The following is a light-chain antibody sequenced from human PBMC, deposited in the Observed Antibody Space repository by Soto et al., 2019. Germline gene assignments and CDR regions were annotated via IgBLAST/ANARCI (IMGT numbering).Light chain of an antibody. CDR1: QSVTRNY. CDR2: GAS. Sequence: EIVLTQSLGTLSLSPGERATLSCRASQSVTRNYLAWYQQKPGQAPRLLIYGASSRATGIPDRFSGSGSGADFTLTTSRLEPEDFAVYYCQQYENSPYTFGQGTKLEIK. CDR3: QQYENSPYT. J-gene: IGKJ2*01. V-gene: IGKV3-20*01.